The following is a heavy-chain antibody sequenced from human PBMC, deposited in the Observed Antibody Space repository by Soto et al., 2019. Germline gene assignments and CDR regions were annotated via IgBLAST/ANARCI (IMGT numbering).Heavy chain of an antibody. V-gene: IGHV3-23*01. CDR3: AKGAPVVVPAAKKTAPDY. J-gene: IGHJ4*02. CDR2: ISGSGGST. Sequence: GGSLRLSCAASGFTFSSYAMSWVRQAPGKGLEWVSAISGSGGSTYYADSVKGRFTISRDNSKNTLYLQMNSLRAEDTAVYYCAKGAPVVVPAAKKTAPDYWGQGTLVTVSS. CDR1: GFTFSSYA. D-gene: IGHD2-2*01.